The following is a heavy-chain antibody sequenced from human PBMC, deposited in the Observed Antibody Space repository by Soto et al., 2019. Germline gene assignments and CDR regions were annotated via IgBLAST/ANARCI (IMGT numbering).Heavy chain of an antibody. CDR2: ISSSSSTI. J-gene: IGHJ4*02. CDR3: ARDLWGGYFDY. Sequence: GGSLRLSCAASGFTFSSYSMNWVRQAPGKGLEWVSYISSSSSTIYYADSVKGRFTISRDNAKNSLYLQMNSLRAEDTAVYYCARDLWGGYFDYWGQGTLVTVSS. V-gene: IGHV3-48*01. CDR1: GFTFSSYS. D-gene: IGHD3-10*01.